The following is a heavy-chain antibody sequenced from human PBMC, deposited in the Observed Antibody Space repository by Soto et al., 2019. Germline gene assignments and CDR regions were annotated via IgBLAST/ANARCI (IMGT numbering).Heavy chain of an antibody. CDR1: GFTFSSYA. CDR3: AKDRGTYYYASSGYYSPVYFDY. CDR2: ISGSGGST. V-gene: IGHV3-23*01. J-gene: IGHJ4*02. D-gene: IGHD3-22*01. Sequence: EVQLLESGGGLVQPGGYLRLSCAASGFTFSSYAMSWVRQAPGKGLEWVSAISGSGGSTYYADSVKGRFTISRDNSKNTLYLQMNSLRAEDTAVYYCAKDRGTYYYASSGYYSPVYFDYWGQGTLVTVSS.